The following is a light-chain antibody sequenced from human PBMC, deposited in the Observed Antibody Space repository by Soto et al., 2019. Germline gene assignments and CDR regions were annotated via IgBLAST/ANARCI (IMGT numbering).Light chain of an antibody. CDR1: SSNIGNNY. CDR3: GTWDSSLSAEV. Sequence: QSVLTQPPSVSAAPGQKVTISCSGSSSNIGNNYVSWYQQLPGTAPKLLIYDNNKRPSGIPDRFSGSKSGTSATLGITGVQTGDEADYYCGTWDSSLSAEVFGTGTKLTVL. CDR2: DNN. J-gene: IGLJ1*01. V-gene: IGLV1-51*01.